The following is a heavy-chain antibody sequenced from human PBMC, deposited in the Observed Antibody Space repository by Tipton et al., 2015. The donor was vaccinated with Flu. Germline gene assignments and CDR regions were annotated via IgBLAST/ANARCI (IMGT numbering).Heavy chain of an antibody. CDR2: ISTYNDNT. Sequence: QSGAEVKKPGASVKVSCKASGYTFSNYGISWVRQAPGQGLEWMGWISTYNDNTNYAQILQGRVTMTTDTSTSTAYMELRSLRSDDTAVYYCARDYYDSSGYYYQDWGQGTLVTVSS. J-gene: IGHJ4*02. CDR3: ARDYYDSSGYYYQD. V-gene: IGHV1-18*01. CDR1: GYTFSNYG. D-gene: IGHD3-22*01.